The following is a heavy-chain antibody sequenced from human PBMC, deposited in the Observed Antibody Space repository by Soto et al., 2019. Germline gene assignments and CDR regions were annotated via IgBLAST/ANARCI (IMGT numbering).Heavy chain of an antibody. CDR2: INPSGGST. D-gene: IGHD3-3*01. V-gene: IGHV1-46*01. CDR1: GYTFTSYA. J-gene: IGHJ4*02. Sequence: ASVKVSCKASGYTFTSYAMHWVRQAPGQRLEWMGRINPSGGSTSYAQKFQGRVTMTRDTSTSTVYMELSSLRSEDTAVYYCALYDFWSGYPDTYFDYWGQGTLVTVSS. CDR3: ALYDFWSGYPDTYFDY.